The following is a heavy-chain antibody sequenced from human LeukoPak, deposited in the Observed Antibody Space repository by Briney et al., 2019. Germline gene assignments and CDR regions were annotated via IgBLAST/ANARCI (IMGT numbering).Heavy chain of an antibody. Sequence: PGGSLRLSCAASGFTFSSYSMNWVRQAPGKGLEWVSYISSSSSTIYYADSVKGRFTISRDNAKNSLYLQMNSLRAEDTAVYYCARSIAAAAREVNYYYYYMDVWGKGTTVTVSS. CDR1: GFTFSSYS. V-gene: IGHV3-48*01. D-gene: IGHD6-13*01. J-gene: IGHJ6*03. CDR3: ARSIAAAAREVNYYYYYMDV. CDR2: ISSSSSTI.